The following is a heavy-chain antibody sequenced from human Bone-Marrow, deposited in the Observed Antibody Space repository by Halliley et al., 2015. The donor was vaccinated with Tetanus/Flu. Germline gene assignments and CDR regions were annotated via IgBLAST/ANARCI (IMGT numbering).Heavy chain of an antibody. Sequence: QVQLVQSGAEVKKPGASVKLSCKASGYTFTGYHIHWVRQAPGQGLEWMGMINPNGGSTNYAQRFQGRVTVTRVTSTTTVYMQLSGLTSAETAFYFCARAFYYYDNSPSAAYWGPGTLVTVSP. CDR3: ARAFYYYDNSPSAAY. J-gene: IGHJ4*02. CDR2: INPNGGST. CDR1: GYTFTGYH. D-gene: IGHD3-9*01. V-gene: IGHV1-46*01.